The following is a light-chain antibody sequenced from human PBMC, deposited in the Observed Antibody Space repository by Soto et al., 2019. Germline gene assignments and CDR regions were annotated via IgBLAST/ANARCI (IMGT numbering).Light chain of an antibody. J-gene: IGKJ1*01. CDR3: QKSYSTPWT. Sequence: DIQTSPSPSSLSASVGDRVPITRRASQSIITYLNWYQQKPGKARKLLIYGASGLQSGVPSQFSGRGSGTDFTLNISSMKTEELATYDCQKSYSTPWTVGKGTKGEIK. V-gene: IGKV1-39*01. CDR1: QSIITY. CDR2: GAS.